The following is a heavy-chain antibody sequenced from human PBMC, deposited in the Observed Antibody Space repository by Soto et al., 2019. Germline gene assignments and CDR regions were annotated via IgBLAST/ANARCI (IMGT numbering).Heavy chain of an antibody. CDR1: GYSFTSYW. J-gene: IGHJ6*02. D-gene: IGHD3-22*01. Sequence: GESLKISCKGSGYSFTSYWIGWVRQMPGKGLEWMGIIYPGDSDTRYSPSFQGQVTISADKSISTAYLQWSSLKASDTAMYYCARHNHPDYYDRSGYYRRYYYYGMDVWGQGTTVTVSS. V-gene: IGHV5-51*01. CDR3: ARHNHPDYYDRSGYYRRYYYYGMDV. CDR2: IYPGDSDT.